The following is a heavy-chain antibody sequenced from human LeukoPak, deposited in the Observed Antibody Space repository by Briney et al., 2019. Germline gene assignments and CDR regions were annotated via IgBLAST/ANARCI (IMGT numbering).Heavy chain of an antibody. D-gene: IGHD2-2*02. CDR1: GFTFDDYA. CDR2: ISWNSGSI. CDR3: AKEGGGYCSSTSCYSPHGFDY. Sequence: GGSLRLSCAASGFTFDDYAMHWVRQAPGKGLEWVSGISWNSGSIGYADSVKGRFTISRDNAKNSLYLQMNSLRAEDTALYYCAKEGGGYCSSTSCYSPHGFDYWGQGTLVTVSS. J-gene: IGHJ4*02. V-gene: IGHV3-9*01.